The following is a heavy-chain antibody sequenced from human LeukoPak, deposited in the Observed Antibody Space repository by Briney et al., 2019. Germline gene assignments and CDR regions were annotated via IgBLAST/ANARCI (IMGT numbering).Heavy chain of an antibody. CDR1: GFTFSSYV. Sequence: GGSLRLPCAASGFTFSSYVMHWVRQAPGKGLEWVAVISYDGSNKYYADSVKGRFTISRDNSKNTLYLQMNSLRAEDTAVYYCATVDTAMASGDYWGQGTLVTVSS. D-gene: IGHD5-18*01. CDR2: ISYDGSNK. CDR3: ATVDTAMASGDY. J-gene: IGHJ4*02. V-gene: IGHV3-30*04.